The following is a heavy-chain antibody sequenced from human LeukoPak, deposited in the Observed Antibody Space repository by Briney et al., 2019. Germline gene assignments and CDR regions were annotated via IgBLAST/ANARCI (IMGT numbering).Heavy chain of an antibody. J-gene: IGHJ4*02. CDR3: ARHSSGLYYFHY. CDR1: GGSISSYY. D-gene: IGHD6-19*01. Sequence: SETLSLTCTVSGGSISSYYRNWIRQPPGKGLEWIGHIFYSGNTNYSPSLKSRVTISVDTSKNQFSLKLTSVTAADTAIYYCARHSSGLYYFHYWGQGTLVTVSS. CDR2: IFYSGNT. V-gene: IGHV4-59*08.